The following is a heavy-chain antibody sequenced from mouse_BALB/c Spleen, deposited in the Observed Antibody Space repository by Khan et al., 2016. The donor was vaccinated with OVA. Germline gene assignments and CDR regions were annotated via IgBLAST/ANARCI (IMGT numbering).Heavy chain of an antibody. Sequence: VQLQESGPGLMQPSQSLSITCTVSGFSLTSYGVHWVRQSPGKGLEWLGVIWRGGSTDYNAAFMSRLSITKDNSKSQDFFKMNSLQADDTAIYYCARKITTVDYYAMDYWGQGTSVTVSS. CDR3: ARKITTVDYYAMDY. V-gene: IGHV2-5*01. CDR2: IWRGGST. D-gene: IGHD1-1*01. CDR1: GFSLTSYG. J-gene: IGHJ4*01.